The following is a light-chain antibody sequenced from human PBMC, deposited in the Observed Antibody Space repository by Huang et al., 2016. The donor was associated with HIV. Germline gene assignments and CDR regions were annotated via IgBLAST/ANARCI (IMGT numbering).Light chain of an antibody. CDR1: QSVSNY. J-gene: IGKJ3*01. CDR2: DAS. CDR3: QYRRSWPPLT. V-gene: IGKV3-11*01. Sequence: EIVLTQSPATLSLSPGERATLSCRASQSVSNYLAWYQQRPGQAPRLLIYDASNRATGIPARFSGSGSETDFTLPISSLEPEDFAVYYCQYRRSWPPLTFGPGTKVDIK.